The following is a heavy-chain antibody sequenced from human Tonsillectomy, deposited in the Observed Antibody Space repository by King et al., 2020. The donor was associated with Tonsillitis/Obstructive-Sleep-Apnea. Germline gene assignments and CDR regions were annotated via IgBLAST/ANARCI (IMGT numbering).Heavy chain of an antibody. V-gene: IGHV5-51*01. CDR3: ARSLNYYYSSDYYGFDY. J-gene: IGHJ4*02. D-gene: IGHD3-22*01. CDR1: GYSFTSYW. CDR2: IYPGDSDT. Sequence: QLVQSGAEVKKPGESLKISCKGSGYSFTSYWIGWVRQMPGKGLEWMGIIYPGDSDTRYSPSFQGQVTISADKSIRTAYLQWSSLKASDTAMYYCARSLNYYYSSDYYGFDYWGQGTLVTVAS.